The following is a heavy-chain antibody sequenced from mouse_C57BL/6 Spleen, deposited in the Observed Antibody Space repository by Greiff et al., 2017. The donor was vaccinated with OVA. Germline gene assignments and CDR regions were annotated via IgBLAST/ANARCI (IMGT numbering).Heavy chain of an antibody. CDR3: ARGGLDY. CDR2: INYDGSST. J-gene: IGHJ2*01. V-gene: IGHV5-16*01. Sequence: EVKLVESEGGLVQPGSSMKLSCTASGFTFSDYYMAWVRQVPEKGLEWVANINYDGSSTYYLDSLKSRFIISRDNAKNILYLKMSSLKSEDTATYYCARGGLDYWGQGTTLTVSS. CDR1: GFTFSDYY.